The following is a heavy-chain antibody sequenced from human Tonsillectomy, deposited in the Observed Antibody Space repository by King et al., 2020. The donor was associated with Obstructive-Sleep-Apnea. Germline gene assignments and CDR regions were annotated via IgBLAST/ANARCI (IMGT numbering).Heavy chain of an antibody. Sequence: EVQLVESGGGLVQPGGSLRLTCAASGFTLSTYDIHWVRQATGKGLEWVSGIGTVGDTYYPGSVKGRFTISGENAKNSLHLQMNSLRAGDTAVYYCARDIGGDGYFDLWGRGTLVTVSS. V-gene: IGHV3-13*01. D-gene: IGHD2-21*02. CDR2: IGTVGDT. CDR1: GFTLSTYD. J-gene: IGHJ2*01. CDR3: ARDIGGDGYFDL.